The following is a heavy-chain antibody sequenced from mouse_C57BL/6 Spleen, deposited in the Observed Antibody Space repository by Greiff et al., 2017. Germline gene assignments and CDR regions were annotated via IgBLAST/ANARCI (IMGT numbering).Heavy chain of an antibody. D-gene: IGHD2-4*01. CDR2: FYPGSGSI. V-gene: IGHV1-62-2*01. Sequence: QVHVKQSGAELVKPGASVKLSCKASGYTFTEYTIHWVKQRSGQGLEWIGWFYPGSGSIKYNEKFKDKATLTADKSSSTVSMELSRLTSEDSAVYFCARHEEIYYDYGGGYSFDYWGQGTTLTVSS. J-gene: IGHJ2*01. CDR3: ARHEEIYYDYGGGYSFDY. CDR1: GYTFTEYT.